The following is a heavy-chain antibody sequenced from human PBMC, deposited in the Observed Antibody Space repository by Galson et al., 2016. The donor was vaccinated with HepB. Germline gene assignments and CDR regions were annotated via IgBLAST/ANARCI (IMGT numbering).Heavy chain of an antibody. CDR2: ISNRGSYV. D-gene: IGHD3-16*01. Sequence: SLRLSCAASGFTFSRYTMNWVRQAPGKGLEWVSAISNRGSYVYYADSVKGRFTISRDNAKNSLHLQMNSLRAEDTAVYYCARELGLDGMDVWGQGTTVTVSS. J-gene: IGHJ6*02. V-gene: IGHV3-21*01. CDR3: ARELGLDGMDV. CDR1: GFTFSRYT.